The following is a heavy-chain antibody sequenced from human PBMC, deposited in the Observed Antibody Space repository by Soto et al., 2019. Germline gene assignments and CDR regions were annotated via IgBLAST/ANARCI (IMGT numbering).Heavy chain of an antibody. Sequence: SETLSLTCAVSGGSISSGGYSWSWIRQPPGKGLEWIGYIYHSGSTYYNPSLKSRVTISVDRSKNQFSLKLSSVTAADTAVYYCARATLYALDAFDIWGQGPMVTVSS. CDR1: GGSISSGGYS. V-gene: IGHV4-30-2*01. CDR2: IYHSGST. CDR3: ARATLYALDAFDI. J-gene: IGHJ3*02. D-gene: IGHD3-16*01.